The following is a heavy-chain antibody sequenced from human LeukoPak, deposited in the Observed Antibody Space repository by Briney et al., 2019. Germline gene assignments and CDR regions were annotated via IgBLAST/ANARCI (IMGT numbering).Heavy chain of an antibody. J-gene: IGHJ6*03. V-gene: IGHV4-34*01. D-gene: IGHD5-18*01. CDR1: GGSFSDYY. Sequence: SETLSLTCAVYGGSFSDYYWSWIRQPPGRGLEWIGEINPSGSTNYSPSLKSRVTISVDTSKNQFSLKLSSVAAADTAVYFCARVAYRYVINDWSRTGLGAYPTKYYDHMDVWDKGTTVTVSS. CDR2: INPSGST. CDR3: ARVAYRYVINDWSRTGLGAYPTKYYDHMDV.